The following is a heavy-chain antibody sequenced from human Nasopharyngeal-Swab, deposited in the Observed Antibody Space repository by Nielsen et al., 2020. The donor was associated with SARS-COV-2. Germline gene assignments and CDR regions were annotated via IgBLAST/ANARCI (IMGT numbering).Heavy chain of an antibody. CDR2: IGVRSSSI. V-gene: IGHV3-48*03. CDR1: GFTFNNFD. J-gene: IGHJ4*02. D-gene: IGHD2-8*01. CDR3: ATDVLRSFDS. Sequence: GESLKISCVGSGFTFNNFDMTWVRQAPGKGLEWISFIGVRSSSIYYADSVNDRFNISRDDAKHSVFLQMNSLRPEDTAFYYCATDVLRSFDSWGRGTLVTVSS.